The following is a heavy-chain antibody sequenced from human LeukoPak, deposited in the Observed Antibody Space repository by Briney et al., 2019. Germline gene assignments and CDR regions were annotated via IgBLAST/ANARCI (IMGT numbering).Heavy chain of an antibody. D-gene: IGHD3-10*01. Sequence: SETLSLTCSVSGGSISTYYWSWIRQPPGKGLEYIGYIYYSGITNSNPSLKSRVTISVDTSKNQFSLKLSSVTAADTAVYYCAKGGTMVRGVSYFDLWGRGTLVTVSS. J-gene: IGHJ2*01. CDR3: AKGGTMVRGVSYFDL. CDR2: IYYSGIT. V-gene: IGHV4-59*01. CDR1: GGSISTYY.